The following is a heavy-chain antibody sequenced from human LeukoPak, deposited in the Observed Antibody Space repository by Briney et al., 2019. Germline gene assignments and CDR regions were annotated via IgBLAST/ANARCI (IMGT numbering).Heavy chain of an antibody. CDR1: GFTFSSYV. J-gene: IGHJ4*02. V-gene: IGHV3-23*01. CDR3: AKRGAAADDY. Sequence: GGSLRLSCAASGFTFSSYVVSWIRQAPGKGLEWLSAISGSGSSTYYAVSVRGRFTVSRDNSKNMLYLQMNSLRAEDTAVYYCAKRGAAADDYWGQGTLVTVSS. D-gene: IGHD6-13*01. CDR2: ISGSGSST.